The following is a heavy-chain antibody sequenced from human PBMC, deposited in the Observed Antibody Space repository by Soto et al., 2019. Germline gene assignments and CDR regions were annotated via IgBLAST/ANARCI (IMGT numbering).Heavy chain of an antibody. J-gene: IGHJ3*02. V-gene: IGHV1-69*13. Sequence: EASVKVSCKASGGTFSSYAISWVRQAPGQGLEWMGGIIPIFGTANYAQKFQGRVTITADESTSTAYMELSSLRSEDTAVYYCARAPIPTYYDFWSGPNGKGGFDIWGQGTMVTVSS. CDR1: GGTFSSYA. D-gene: IGHD3-3*01. CDR2: IIPIFGTA. CDR3: ARAPIPTYYDFWSGPNGKGGFDI.